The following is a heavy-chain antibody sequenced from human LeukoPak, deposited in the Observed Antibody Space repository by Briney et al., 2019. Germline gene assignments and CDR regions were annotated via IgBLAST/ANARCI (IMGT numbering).Heavy chain of an antibody. CDR3: ASLHCSSTSCYTNWFDP. D-gene: IGHD2-2*02. J-gene: IGHJ5*02. CDR1: GGSISSYY. Sequence: PSDTPQLRCTVSGGSISSYYSSWIRQPAGKGLNWIGRIYTSGSTNYNPSLKSRVAMSVDTSKNQFSLKLSSVTAADTAVYYCASLHCSSTSCYTNWFDPWG. V-gene: IGHV4-4*07. CDR2: IYTSGST.